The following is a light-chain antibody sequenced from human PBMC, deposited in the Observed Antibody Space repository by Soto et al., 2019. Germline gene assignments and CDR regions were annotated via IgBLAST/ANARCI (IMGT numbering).Light chain of an antibody. CDR1: QSISSW. V-gene: IGKV1-5*01. CDR3: QQYNSYWWT. J-gene: IGKJ1*01. CDR2: DAS. Sequence: DIQMTQSPSTLSASVGDRVTITCRASQSISSWLAWYQQKTGKAPKLLIYDASSLESGVPSRFSGSGSGTEFTLTSSSLQPDDFATYYCQQYNSYWWTFGQGTKVEIK.